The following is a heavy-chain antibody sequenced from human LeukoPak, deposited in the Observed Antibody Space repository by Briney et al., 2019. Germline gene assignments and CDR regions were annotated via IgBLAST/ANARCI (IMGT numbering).Heavy chain of an antibody. J-gene: IGHJ6*02. CDR3: AKSARLRYFDWLLSYYYYGMDV. CDR1: GFTFSSYA. D-gene: IGHD3-9*01. CDR2: ISGSGGST. V-gene: IGHV3-23*01. Sequence: PGGSLRLSCAASGFTFSSYAMSWVRQAPGKGLEWVSAISGSGGSTYYADSVKGRFTISRDNSKNTLYLQMNSLRAEDTAVYYCAKSARLRYFDWLLSYYYYGMDVWGQGTTATVSS.